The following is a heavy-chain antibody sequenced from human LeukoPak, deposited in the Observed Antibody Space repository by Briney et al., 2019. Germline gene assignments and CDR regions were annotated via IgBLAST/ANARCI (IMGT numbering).Heavy chain of an antibody. CDR2: ISGSGGST. CDR3: AKGMTTVTEFDY. V-gene: IGHV3-23*01. J-gene: IGHJ4*02. Sequence: GGSLRLSCAASGFTFSSYAMSWVRQAPGKGLEWVSAISGSGGSTYYADSVKGRFTISRDNSKNTLYPQMNSLRAEVTAVYYCAKGMTTVTEFDYWGQGTLVTVSS. D-gene: IGHD4-17*01. CDR1: GFTFSSYA.